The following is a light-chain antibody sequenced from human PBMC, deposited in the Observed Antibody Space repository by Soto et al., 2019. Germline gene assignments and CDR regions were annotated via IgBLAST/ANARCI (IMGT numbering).Light chain of an antibody. V-gene: IGKV1-27*01. CDR2: AAS. J-gene: IGKJ5*01. CDR3: QKYNSAPPIT. Sequence: DIQITQSPSSLSASGGDRVTITCRASQGISNYLAWYQQKPGKVPKLLIYAASTLQSGVPSRFSGSGSGTDFTLTISSLQPEDVATYYCQKYNSAPPITLGQGTRLEIK. CDR1: QGISNY.